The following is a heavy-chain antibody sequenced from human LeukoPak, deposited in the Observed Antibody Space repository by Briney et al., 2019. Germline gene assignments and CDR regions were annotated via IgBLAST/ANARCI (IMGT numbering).Heavy chain of an antibody. CDR1: GGSISSYY. Sequence: SETLSLTSTVSGGSISSYYWSWIRHPPGKGLEWIGFIYYSGITTYNPSLKSRVTISVDTSRNQFSLKMNSMTAADTALYYCAAGRMITEVKALDYWGQGTLVTVSS. D-gene: IGHD3-22*01. V-gene: IGHV4-59*08. J-gene: IGHJ4*02. CDR2: IYYSGIT. CDR3: AAGRMITEVKALDY.